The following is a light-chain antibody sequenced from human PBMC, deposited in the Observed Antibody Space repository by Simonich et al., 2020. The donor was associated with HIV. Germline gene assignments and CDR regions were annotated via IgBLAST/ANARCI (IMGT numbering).Light chain of an antibody. Sequence: DIVMTQSADSLAVSLGERATINCKSSQSVLYSSNNKKYLAWYQQKPGQPPKLLIYWASTRESGVPDRFSGSGSGTDFTLTISSLQAEDVAVYYCQQYYSTPTFGQGTKVEIK. CDR3: QQYYSTPT. V-gene: IGKV4-1*01. CDR1: QSVLYSSNNKKY. CDR2: WAS. J-gene: IGKJ1*01.